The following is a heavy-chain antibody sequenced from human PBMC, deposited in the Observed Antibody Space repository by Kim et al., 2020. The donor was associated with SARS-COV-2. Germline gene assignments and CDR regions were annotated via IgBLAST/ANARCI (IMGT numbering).Heavy chain of an antibody. Sequence: ASVKVSCKASGYTFTSYGISWVRQAPGQGLEWMGWISAYNGNTNYAQKLQGRVTMTTDTSTSTAYMELRSLRSDDTAVYYCARDRYSNYLNGDYYYGMDVWGQGTTVTVSS. CDR2: ISAYNGNT. V-gene: IGHV1-18*01. CDR1: GYTFTSYG. J-gene: IGHJ6*02. CDR3: ARDRYSNYLNGDYYYGMDV. D-gene: IGHD4-4*01.